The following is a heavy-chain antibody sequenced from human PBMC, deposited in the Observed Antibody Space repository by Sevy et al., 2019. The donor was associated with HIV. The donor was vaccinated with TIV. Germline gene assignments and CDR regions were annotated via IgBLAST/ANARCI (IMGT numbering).Heavy chain of an antibody. CDR2: FFHSGST. D-gene: IGHD2-21*01. CDR3: ARSRAYPRDSDDGFAN. J-gene: IGHJ3*02. CDR1: DASITTNY. V-gene: IGHV4-59*01. Sequence: SGTLSLTCIVSDASITTNYWSWIRQAPGKGLEWIGYFFHSGSTNYNRSLRSRVTISGDTSKNEFSLRLTSVTAADTAIYYCARSRAYPRDSDDGFANWGQGTMVTVSS.